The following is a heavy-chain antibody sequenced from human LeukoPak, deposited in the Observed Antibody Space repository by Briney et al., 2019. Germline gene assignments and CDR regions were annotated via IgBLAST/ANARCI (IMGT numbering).Heavy chain of an antibody. Sequence: PSQTLSLTCTVSGGSISSGGYYWSWIRQPPGKGLEWIGYIYHSGSTYYNPSLKSRVTISVDRSKNQFSLKLSSVTAADTAVYYCAREDSGYDYKFDYWGLGTLVTVSS. CDR3: AREDSGYDYKFDY. D-gene: IGHD5-12*01. CDR2: IYHSGST. V-gene: IGHV4-30-2*01. CDR1: GGSISSGGYY. J-gene: IGHJ4*02.